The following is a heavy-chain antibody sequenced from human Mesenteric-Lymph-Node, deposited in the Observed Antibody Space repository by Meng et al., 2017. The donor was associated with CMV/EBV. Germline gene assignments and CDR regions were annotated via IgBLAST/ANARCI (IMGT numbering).Heavy chain of an antibody. CDR3: ARGITNWVVYFDF. Sequence: GSLRLSCAVYGGSFSGYYWSWIRQPPGKGLEWIGEINQIGSTNYNPSLKSRVTISMDTSKNLVSLRLSSVTAADTAVCYCARGITNWVVYFDFWGQGAPVTVSS. D-gene: IGHD1-1*01. V-gene: IGHV4-34*01. J-gene: IGHJ4*02. CDR1: GGSFSGYY. CDR2: INQIGST.